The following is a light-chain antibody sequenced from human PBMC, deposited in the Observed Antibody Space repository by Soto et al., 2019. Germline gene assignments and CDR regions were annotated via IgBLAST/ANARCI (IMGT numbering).Light chain of an antibody. J-gene: IGKJ2*01. CDR2: AAS. V-gene: IGKV3-20*01. CDR1: QSVNSVH. CDR3: QRFVSPPFYT. Sequence: EIVLTQSPGTLSLSPGDRATLSCRASQSVNSVHLAWYQQRPGQAPRLLIYAASIRATGIPDRFSGSGSGTDFTLTISRLEPEDFAVYYCQRFVSPPFYTFGQGTKLEIK.